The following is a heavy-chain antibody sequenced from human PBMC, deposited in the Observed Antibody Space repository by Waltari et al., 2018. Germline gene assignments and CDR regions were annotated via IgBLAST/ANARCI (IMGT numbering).Heavy chain of an antibody. D-gene: IGHD2-15*01. V-gene: IGHV4-34*01. CDR2: INHSGST. Sequence: QVQLQQWGAGLLKPSETLSLTCAVYGGSFSGYYWSWIRQPPGKGLEWIGEINHSGSTNYNPSLKSRVTISVDTSKNQFSLKLSSVTAADTAVYYCARGPLNLLVVECGYFDLWGRGTLVTVSS. CDR3: ARGPLNLLVVECGYFDL. CDR1: GGSFSGYY. J-gene: IGHJ2*01.